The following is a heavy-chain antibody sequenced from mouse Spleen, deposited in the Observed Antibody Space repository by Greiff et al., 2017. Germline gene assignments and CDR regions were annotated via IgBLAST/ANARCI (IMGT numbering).Heavy chain of an antibody. CDR1: GFSLTSYG. D-gene: IGHD2-4*01. CDR2: IWAGGST. Sequence: QVQLKQSGPGLVAPSQSLSITCTVSGFSLTSYGVHWVRQPPGKGLEWLGVIWAGGSTNYNSALMSRLSISKDNSKSQVFLKMNSLQTDDTAMYYCARESSGYDYGYWYFDVWGAGTTVTVSS. V-gene: IGHV2-9*02. J-gene: IGHJ1*01. CDR3: ARESSGYDYGYWYFDV.